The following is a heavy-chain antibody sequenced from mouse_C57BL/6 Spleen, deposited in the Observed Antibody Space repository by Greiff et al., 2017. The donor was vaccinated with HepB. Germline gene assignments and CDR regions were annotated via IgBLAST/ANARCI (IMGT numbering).Heavy chain of an antibody. CDR1: GYTFTGYY. Sequence: QVQLQQSGAELVRPGASVKLSCKASGYTFTGYYINWVKQRPGQGLEWIARIYPGSGNTYYNEKFKGKATLTAEKSSSTAYMQLSSLTAEDSAVYCCAREGSYDGSYYFDYWGQGTTLTVSS. CDR2: IYPGSGNT. J-gene: IGHJ2*01. D-gene: IGHD2-3*01. V-gene: IGHV1-76*01. CDR3: AREGSYDGSYYFDY.